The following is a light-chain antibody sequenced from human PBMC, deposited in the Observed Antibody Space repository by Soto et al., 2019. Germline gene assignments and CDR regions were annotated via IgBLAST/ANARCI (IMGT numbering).Light chain of an antibody. J-gene: IGKJ1*01. CDR1: ESISNW. CDR3: QKFSSYSGT. CDR2: KAS. V-gene: IGKV1-5*03. Sequence: DIQVTQSPSTLSATVRDRVTITCRASESISNWLTWYQQKPGKAPKLLIYKASSLESGVPSRFSGSGSGTDFALTISSLQPEDVATYYCQKFSSYSGTFGQGTKVDI.